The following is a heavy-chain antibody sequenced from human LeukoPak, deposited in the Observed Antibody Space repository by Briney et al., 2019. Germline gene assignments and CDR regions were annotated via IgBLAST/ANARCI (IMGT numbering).Heavy chain of an antibody. Sequence: GGSLRLSCAASGFTFSTYAMHWVRQAPGKGLEYVSAISSDGGRTYYANSVKGRFTISRDNSKNTLYLQMGSLRAEDMAVYYCARGPTYYYGSGSYNEYWGQGTLVTVSS. J-gene: IGHJ4*02. CDR3: ARGPTYYYGSGSYNEY. D-gene: IGHD3-10*01. CDR2: ISSDGGRT. CDR1: GFTFSTYA. V-gene: IGHV3-64*01.